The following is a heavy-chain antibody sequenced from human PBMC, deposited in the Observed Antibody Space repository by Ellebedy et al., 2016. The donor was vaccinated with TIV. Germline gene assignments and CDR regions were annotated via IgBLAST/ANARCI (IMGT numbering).Heavy chain of an antibody. J-gene: IGHJ4*02. CDR1: GFTFSSYA. CDR2: ISGSGGST. D-gene: IGHD6-19*01. CDR3: AIPYSSGWYSLGGGFDY. V-gene: IGHV3-23*01. Sequence: GESLKISXAASGFTFSSYAMSWVRQAPGKGLEWVSAISGSGGSTYYADSVKGRFTISRDNSKNTLYLQMNSLRAEDTAVYYCAIPYSSGWYSLGGGFDYWGQGTLVTVSS.